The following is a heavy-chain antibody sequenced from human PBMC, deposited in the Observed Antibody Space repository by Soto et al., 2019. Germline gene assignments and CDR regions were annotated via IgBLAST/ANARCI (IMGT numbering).Heavy chain of an antibody. J-gene: IGHJ5*02. CDR2: IKSKSDGGTT. CDR1: DFSVTNAW. Sequence: PGGSLRLSCASSDFSVTNAWMSLVRQAPGKGLEWVGRIKSKSDGGTTDYAAPVKGRFTISRDDSKNTLYLQMNSLKTEDTAVYYCTTYLYCSSTSCYPENWFDPWGQGTLVTVSS. D-gene: IGHD2-2*01. V-gene: IGHV3-15*01. CDR3: TTYLYCSSTSCYPENWFDP.